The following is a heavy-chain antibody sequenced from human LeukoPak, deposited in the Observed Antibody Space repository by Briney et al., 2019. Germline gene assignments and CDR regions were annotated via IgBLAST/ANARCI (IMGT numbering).Heavy chain of an antibody. Sequence: PSETLSLTCTVSGGSISSYYWSWIRQPPGKGLEWIGRIYTSGSTNYNPSLKSRVTIPVDTSKNQFSLKLSSVTAADTAVYYCAREKIGYYDSSGRGWFDPWGQGTLVTVSS. J-gene: IGHJ5*02. CDR2: IYTSGST. V-gene: IGHV4-4*08. CDR1: GGSISSYY. CDR3: AREKIGYYDSSGRGWFDP. D-gene: IGHD3-22*01.